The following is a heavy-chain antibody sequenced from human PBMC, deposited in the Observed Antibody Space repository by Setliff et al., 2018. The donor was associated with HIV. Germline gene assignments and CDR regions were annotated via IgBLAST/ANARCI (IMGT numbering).Heavy chain of an antibody. J-gene: IGHJ4*02. V-gene: IGHV4-4*09. CDR2: IYSSGST. Sequence: SETLSLTCTVSGGAISSYYWSWIRQPPGKGLEWLGHIYSSGSTNYNPSLKSRVTISVDTSKNQFSLKLYSVTAADTAVYYCARAYFGSGIYYWGQGTLVTVS. CDR1: GGAISSYY. D-gene: IGHD3-10*01. CDR3: ARAYFGSGIYY.